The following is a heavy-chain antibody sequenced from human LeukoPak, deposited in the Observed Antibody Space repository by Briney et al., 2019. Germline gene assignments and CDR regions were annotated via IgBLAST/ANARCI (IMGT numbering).Heavy chain of an antibody. CDR3: ARDHPYDRSSGDAFDI. CDR2: INPSGGST. J-gene: IGHJ3*02. CDR1: RYTFTSYY. V-gene: IGHV1-46*01. D-gene: IGHD3-10*01. Sequence: ASVKVSCKASRYTFTSYYMHWVRQAPGQGLEWMGIINPSGGSTNYAQKFQSRVTITRDTSPSTLYMDMRSLRSADTALYYCARDHPYDRSSGDAFDIWGQGTMVTVSS.